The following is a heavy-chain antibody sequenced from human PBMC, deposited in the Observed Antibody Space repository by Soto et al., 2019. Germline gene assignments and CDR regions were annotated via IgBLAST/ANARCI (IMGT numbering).Heavy chain of an antibody. CDR3: ASLPVDSSGYYYFYFDY. V-gene: IGHV4-39*01. CDR1: GGSISSSSYY. CDR2: IYYSGST. D-gene: IGHD3-22*01. Sequence: QLQLQESGPGLVKPSETLSLTCTVSGGSISSSSYYWGWIRQPPGKGLEWIGSIYYSGSTYYNPSLKSRVTISVDTSKNQFSLKLSSVTAADTAVYYCASLPVDSSGYYYFYFDYWGQGTLVTVSS. J-gene: IGHJ4*02.